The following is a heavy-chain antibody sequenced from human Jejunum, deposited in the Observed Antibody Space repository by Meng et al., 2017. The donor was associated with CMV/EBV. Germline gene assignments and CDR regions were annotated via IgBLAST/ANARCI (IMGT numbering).Heavy chain of an antibody. D-gene: IGHD3-22*01. CDR2: IKSKSTGGTT. CDR1: GFSFSNAW. V-gene: IGHV3-15*01. J-gene: IGHJ4*02. CDR3: SATFHSDSSGRY. Sequence: VECGGGLVKPGGSLRLSWEAPGFSFSNAWMTWVRQATGKGLEWVGRIKSKSTGGTTDYAAPVTGRFTISRDDSKNTLYLQMNSLKTEDTAVYYCSATFHSDSSGRYWGQGTLVTVSS.